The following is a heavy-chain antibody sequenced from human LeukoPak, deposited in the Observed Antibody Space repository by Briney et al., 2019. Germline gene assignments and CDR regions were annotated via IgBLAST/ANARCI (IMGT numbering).Heavy chain of an antibody. J-gene: IGHJ2*01. V-gene: IGHV4-59*01. CDR2: IYYSGST. CDR1: GGSISSYY. D-gene: IGHD4-17*01. CDR3: ARTGDPPLCWYFDL. Sequence: SETLSLTCTVSGGSISSYYWSWIRQPPGKGLEWIGYIYYSGSTNYNPSLKSRVTISVDTSKNQFSLKLSSVTAADTAVYYCARTGDPPLCWYFDLWGRGTLVTVSS.